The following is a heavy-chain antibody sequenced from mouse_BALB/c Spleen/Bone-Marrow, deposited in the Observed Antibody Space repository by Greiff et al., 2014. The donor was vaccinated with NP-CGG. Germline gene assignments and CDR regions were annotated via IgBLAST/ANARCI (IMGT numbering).Heavy chain of an antibody. D-gene: IGHD1-1*01. J-gene: IGHJ4*01. CDR2: ISSGGGST. V-gene: IGHV5-12-1*01. Sequence: EVNVVESGGGLVKPGGPLKLSCAASGFAFSSYDMSWVRQTPEKRLEWVAYISSGGGSTYYPDNVKGRFTISRDNAKNTLYLQMSSLKSEDTAMYYCARPLYYYGSSPFYAMDYWGQGTSVTVSS. CDR1: GFAFSSYD. CDR3: ARPLYYYGSSPFYAMDY.